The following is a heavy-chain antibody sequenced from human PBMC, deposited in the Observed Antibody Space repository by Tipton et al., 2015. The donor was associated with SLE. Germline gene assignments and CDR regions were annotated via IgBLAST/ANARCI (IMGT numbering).Heavy chain of an antibody. J-gene: IGHJ1*01. CDR1: GFTFSSYA. CDR3: TTVYLAAASFQH. CDR2: ISYDGSNK. V-gene: IGHV3-30-3*01. Sequence: SLRLSCAASGFTFSSYAMHWVRQAPGKGLEWVAVISYDGSNKYYADSVKGRFTISRDNSKNTLYLQMNSLKTEDTAVYYCTTVYLAAASFQHWGQGTLVTVSS. D-gene: IGHD6-13*01.